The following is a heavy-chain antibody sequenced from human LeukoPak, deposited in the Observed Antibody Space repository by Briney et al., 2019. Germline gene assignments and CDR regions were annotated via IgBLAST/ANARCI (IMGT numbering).Heavy chain of an antibody. J-gene: IGHJ4*02. CDR3: ARDPRWLQSTVFDY. Sequence: GASVKVSCKASGYTFTGYYMHWVRPAPGQGLEWMGWINPNSGGTNYAQKFQGRVTMTRDTSISTAYMELSRLRSDDTAVYYCARDPRWLQSTVFDYWGQGTLVTVSS. V-gene: IGHV1-2*02. CDR2: INPNSGGT. D-gene: IGHD5-24*01. CDR1: GYTFTGYY.